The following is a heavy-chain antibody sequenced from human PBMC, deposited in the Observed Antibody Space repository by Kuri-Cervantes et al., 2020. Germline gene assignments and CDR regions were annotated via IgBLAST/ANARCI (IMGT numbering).Heavy chain of an antibody. CDR2: ISSSGSAI. V-gene: IGHV3-11*04. D-gene: IGHD3-16*01. CDR3: ATGGRVVGTRGRGYYMDV. J-gene: IGHJ6*03. Sequence: GESLKISCAASGFTFSGYYMSWIRQAPGKGLEWVSYISSSGSAIYYADSVKGRFTISRDNAKNSLYLQMNSLRAEDTAVYYCATGGRVVGTRGRGYYMDVWGKGTTVTVSS. CDR1: GFTFSGYY.